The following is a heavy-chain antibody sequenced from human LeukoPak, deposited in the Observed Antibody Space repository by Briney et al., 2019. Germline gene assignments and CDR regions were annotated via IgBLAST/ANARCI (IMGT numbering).Heavy chain of an antibody. CDR1: GVSISSYY. J-gene: IGHJ3*01. CDR2: IYYSGST. V-gene: IGHV4-59*08. Sequence: SETLSLTCTVSGVSISSYYWSWIRQPPGKGLEWIGYIYYSGSTNYNPSLKSRVTISLDTSKNQFSLKLSSVTAADTAVYYCARHDGSSWYYAFDVWGQGTMVTVSS. CDR3: ARHDGSSWYYAFDV. D-gene: IGHD6-13*01.